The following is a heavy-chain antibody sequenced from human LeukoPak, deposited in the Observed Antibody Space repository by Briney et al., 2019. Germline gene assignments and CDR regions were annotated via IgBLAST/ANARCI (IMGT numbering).Heavy chain of an antibody. CDR2: ISAYNGNT. J-gene: IGHJ4*02. CDR1: GYTFTSYG. CDR3: ARDSAGVIAVAAVVDY. V-gene: IGHV1-18*01. D-gene: IGHD6-19*01. Sequence: ASVKVSCKASGYTFTSYGISWVRQAPGQGLEWMGWISAYNGNTNYAQKLQGRATMTTDTSKSTAYMELRSLRSDDTAVYYCARDSAGVIAVAAVVDYWGQGTLVTVS.